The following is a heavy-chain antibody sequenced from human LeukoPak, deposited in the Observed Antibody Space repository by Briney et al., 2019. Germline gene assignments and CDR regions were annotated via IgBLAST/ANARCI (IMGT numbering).Heavy chain of an antibody. V-gene: IGHV5-51*01. Sequence: PGESLKISCKGSGYSFTNYWIGWVRQMPGKGLEWMGIIYPGDSDTRYSPSFQGQVTISADKSISPAYLQWSSLKASDTAMYYCARTWEVWDWLSSSPASYAFDIWGQGTMVTVSS. CDR2: IYPGDSDT. CDR3: ARTWEVWDWLSSSPASYAFDI. J-gene: IGHJ3*02. CDR1: GYSFTNYW. D-gene: IGHD3/OR15-3a*01.